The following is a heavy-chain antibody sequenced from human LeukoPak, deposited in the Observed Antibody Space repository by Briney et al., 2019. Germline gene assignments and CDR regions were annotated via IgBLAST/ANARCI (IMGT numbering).Heavy chain of an antibody. V-gene: IGHV3-48*03. CDR1: GFTFSSYE. J-gene: IGHJ5*02. Sequence: GGSLRLSCAASGFTFSSYEMNWVRRAPGKGLEWVSYISSSGSTIYYADSVKGRFTISRDNAKNSLYLQMNSLRAEDTAVYYCARPRGGWFDPWGQGTLVTVSS. CDR3: ARPRGGWFDP. D-gene: IGHD3-16*01. CDR2: ISSSGSTI.